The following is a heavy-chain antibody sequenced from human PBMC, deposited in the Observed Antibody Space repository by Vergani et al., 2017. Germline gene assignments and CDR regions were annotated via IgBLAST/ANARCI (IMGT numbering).Heavy chain of an antibody. D-gene: IGHD3-16*01. CDR2: IYHSGST. J-gene: IGHJ5*02. CDR3: ARGGFPNDYDYIWGSASHNWFDP. Sequence: QVQLQESGPGLVKPSGTLSLTCAVSGGSISSSNWWSWVRQPPGKGLEWIGEIYHSGSTNYNPSLKSRVTISVDKSKNQFSLKLSSVTAADTAVYYCARGGFPNDYDYIWGSASHNWFDPWGQGTLVTVSS. V-gene: IGHV4-4*02. CDR1: GGSISSSNW.